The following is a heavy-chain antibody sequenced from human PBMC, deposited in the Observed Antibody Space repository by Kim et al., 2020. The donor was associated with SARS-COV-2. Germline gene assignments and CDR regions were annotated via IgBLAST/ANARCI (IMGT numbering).Heavy chain of an antibody. J-gene: IGHJ4*02. D-gene: IGHD1-26*01. V-gene: IGHV3-9*01. CDR1: GFTFDDYA. Sequence: GGSLRLSCAASGFTFDDYAMHWVRQAPGKGLEWVSGISWNSGSIGYADSVKGRFTISRDNAKNSLYLQMNSLRAEDTALYYCAKGLFDKVGATGDYWGQGTLVTVSS. CDR2: ISWNSGSI. CDR3: AKGLFDKVGATGDY.